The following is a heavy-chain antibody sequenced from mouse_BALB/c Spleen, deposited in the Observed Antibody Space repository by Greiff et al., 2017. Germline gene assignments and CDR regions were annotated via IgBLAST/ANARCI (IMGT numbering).Heavy chain of an antibody. CDR1: GYSFTSYY. V-gene: IGHV1-66*01. CDR2: IFPGSGNT. J-gene: IGHJ2*01. CDR3: ARITTVVKSFDY. D-gene: IGHD1-1*01. Sequence: QVQLKESGPELVKPGASVKISCKASGYSFTSYYIHWVKQRPGQGLEWIGWIFPGSGNTKYNEKFKGKATLTADTSSSTAYMQLSSLTSEDSAVYFCARITTVVKSFDYWGQGTTLTVSS.